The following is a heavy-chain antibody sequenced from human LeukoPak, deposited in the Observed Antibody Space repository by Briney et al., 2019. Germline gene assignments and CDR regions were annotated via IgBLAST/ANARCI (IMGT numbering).Heavy chain of an antibody. D-gene: IGHD2-2*01. CDR2: ISSSSSYI. J-gene: IGHJ4*02. Sequence: TGGSLRLSCAASGFTFSSYSMNWVRQAPGKGLEWVSSISSSSSYIYYADSVKGRFTISRDNAKNSLYLQMNSLRAEDTAVYYCARDQRGYCSSTSCGPFDYWAREPWSPSPQ. V-gene: IGHV3-21*01. CDR1: GFTFSSYS. CDR3: ARDQRGYCSSTSCGPFDY.